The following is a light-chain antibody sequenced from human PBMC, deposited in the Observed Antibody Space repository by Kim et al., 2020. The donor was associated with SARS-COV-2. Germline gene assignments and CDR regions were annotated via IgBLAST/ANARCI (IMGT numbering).Light chain of an antibody. J-gene: IGKJ2*01. CDR3: QQCSNWPPYT. V-gene: IGKV3-11*01. CDR2: DAS. Sequence: EIVLTQSPATLSLSPGERATLSCRASQSVSSYLAWYQQKPGQAPRLLIYDASNRATGIPARFSGSGSGTDFSLTISSLEPEDFALYYCQQCSNWPPYTFGQGTKVDIK. CDR1: QSVSSY.